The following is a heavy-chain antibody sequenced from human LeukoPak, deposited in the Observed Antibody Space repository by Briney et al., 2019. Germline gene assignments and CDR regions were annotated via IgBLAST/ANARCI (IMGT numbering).Heavy chain of an antibody. CDR2: IRYDGSNK. CDR3: AKDRAGAYDFWSGTDAFDI. D-gene: IGHD3-3*01. CDR1: GFTFSTYG. J-gene: IGHJ3*02. V-gene: IGHV3-30*02. Sequence: GGSLRLSCAASGFTFSTYGMHWVRQAPGKGLQWVAFIRYDGSNKYYPDSVKGRFTISRDNSKNTLYLQMNSLRAEDTAVYYCAKDRAGAYDFWSGTDAFDIWGQGTMVTVSS.